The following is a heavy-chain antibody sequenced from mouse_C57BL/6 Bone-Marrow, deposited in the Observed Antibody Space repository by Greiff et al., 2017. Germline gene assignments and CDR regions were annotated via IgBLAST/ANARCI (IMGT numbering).Heavy chain of an antibody. Sequence: EVQLQQSGPVLVKPGASVKMSCKASGYTFTDYYMNWVKQSHGKSLEWIGVINPYNGGTSSNQKFKGKATLTVDKSSSTAYMELNSLTSEDSAVYYCARTTTVVARNFDYWGQGTTLTVSA. CDR2: INPYNGGT. CDR1: GYTFTDYY. J-gene: IGHJ2*01. V-gene: IGHV1-19*01. CDR3: ARTTTVVARNFDY. D-gene: IGHD1-1*01.